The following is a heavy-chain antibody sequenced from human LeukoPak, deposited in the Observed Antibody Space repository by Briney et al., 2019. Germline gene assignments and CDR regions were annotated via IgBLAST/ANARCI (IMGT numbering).Heavy chain of an antibody. J-gene: IGHJ4*02. CDR1: GFTFDDYA. CDR2: ISWDSGSI. D-gene: IGHD5-18*01. CDR3: AKATDTAMVPFDY. V-gene: IGHV3-9*01. Sequence: GGSLRLSCAASGFTFDDYAMHWVRQAPGKGLEWVSGISWDSGSIGYADAVKGRFTISIDNAKNSLYLQMNSLRAEDTALYYCAKATDTAMVPFDYWGQGTLVTVSS.